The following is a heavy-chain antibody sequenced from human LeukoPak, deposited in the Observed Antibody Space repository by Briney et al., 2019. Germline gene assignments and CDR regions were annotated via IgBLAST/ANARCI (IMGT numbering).Heavy chain of an antibody. CDR2: ISGSGDST. CDR1: GFTFSNYG. CDR3: AKNYGDYPSYYYYYYMDV. V-gene: IGHV3-23*01. J-gene: IGHJ6*03. D-gene: IGHD4-17*01. Sequence: GGSLRLSCAASGFTFSNYGMSWVRQAPGKGLEWVSSISGSGDSTYYADSVKGRLTISRDNSKNTLYLQMNSLRAEDTAVYYCAKNYGDYPSYYYYYYMDVWGKGTTVTVSS.